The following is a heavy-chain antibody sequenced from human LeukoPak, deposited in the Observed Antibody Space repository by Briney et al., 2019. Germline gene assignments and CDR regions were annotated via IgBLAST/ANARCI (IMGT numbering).Heavy chain of an antibody. CDR3: ARGSYSSGWRDMDQ. CDR2: SRNRANRYTT. V-gene: IGHV3-72*01. J-gene: IGHJ4*01. CDR1: GFTVSDHY. Sequence: PGGSLRLSCAASGFTVSDHYMDWVRQAPGKGLEWVGRSRNRANRYTTEYAASVKGRFTISRDDSQSSLFLQMNSLKTEDTAVYYCARGSYSSGWRDMDQWGHGTLVTVSS. D-gene: IGHD6-25*01.